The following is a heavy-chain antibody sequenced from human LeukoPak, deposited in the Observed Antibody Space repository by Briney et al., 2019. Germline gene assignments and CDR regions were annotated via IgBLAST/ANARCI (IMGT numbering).Heavy chain of an antibody. CDR3: ARDPIPYYDFWSGDAFDI. J-gene: IGHJ3*02. Sequence: GGSLRLSCAASGFTFSSYWMSWVRQAPGKGLEWVANIKQDGSEKYYVDSVKGRFTISRDNAKNSLYLHMNSLRAEDTAVYYCARDPIPYYDFWSGDAFDIWGQGTMVTVSS. CDR2: IKQDGSEK. D-gene: IGHD3-3*01. CDR1: GFTFSSYW. V-gene: IGHV3-7*01.